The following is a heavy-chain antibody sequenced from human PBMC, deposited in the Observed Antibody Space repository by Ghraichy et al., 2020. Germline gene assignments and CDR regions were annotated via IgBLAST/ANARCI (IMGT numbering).Heavy chain of an antibody. CDR2: ISDSTSSI. V-gene: IGHV3-21*01. D-gene: IGHD3-9*01. J-gene: IGHJ3*02. Sequence: GGSLRLSCAASGFTFSSYSMNWLRQAPGKGLEWVSSISDSTSSIYYADSVKGRFTVSRDNAKNSLFLQMNSLRAEDTAVYYCTREYYDILTGYYNGPFDIWGQGTMVTVSS. CDR3: TREYYDILTGYYNGPFDI. CDR1: GFTFSSYS.